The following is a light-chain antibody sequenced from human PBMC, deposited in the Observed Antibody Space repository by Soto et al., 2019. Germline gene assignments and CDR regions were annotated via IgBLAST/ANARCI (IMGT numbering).Light chain of an antibody. CDR1: QSVLYNSNNKNY. J-gene: IGKJ2*01. Sequence: DIVMTQSPDSLAVSLGERATINCKSSQSVLYNSNNKNYLAWYQQKPGQPPKLLFYWASTRESVVPDRFSGSGSGTDFTLTISNLQAEDVAVYYCQQYYTTPYTFGQGTKLEIK. CDR3: QQYYTTPYT. V-gene: IGKV4-1*01. CDR2: WAS.